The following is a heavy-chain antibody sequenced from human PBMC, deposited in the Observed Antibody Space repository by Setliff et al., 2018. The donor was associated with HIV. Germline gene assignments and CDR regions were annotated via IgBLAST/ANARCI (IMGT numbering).Heavy chain of an antibody. D-gene: IGHD5-18*01. J-gene: IGHJ6*03. CDR2: INHSGST. CDR1: GGSFSDYY. CDR3: ARLRGYRYGYRYYYYYLDV. V-gene: IGHV4-34*01. Sequence: PSETLSLTCAVYGGSFSDYYWIWIRQPPGKGLEWIGEINHSGSTNYNPSLKSRVTLSVDTSKNQFSLKLSSVTAADTAVYYCARLRGYRYGYRYYYYYLDVWGKGTTVTVSS.